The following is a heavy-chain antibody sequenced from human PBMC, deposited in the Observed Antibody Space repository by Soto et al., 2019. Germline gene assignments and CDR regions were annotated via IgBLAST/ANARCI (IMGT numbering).Heavy chain of an antibody. V-gene: IGHV5-51*01. CDR2: IYPGDSDT. D-gene: IGHD3-10*01. CDR3: ARLWFGELSEYYYGMDV. CDR1: GYSFTSYW. Sequence: GESLKISCKGSGYSFTSYWIGWVRQMPGKGLEWMGIIYPGDSDTRYSPSFQGQVTISADKSISTAYLQWSSLKASDTAMYYCARLWFGELSEYYYGMDVWGQGTTVTVSS. J-gene: IGHJ6*02.